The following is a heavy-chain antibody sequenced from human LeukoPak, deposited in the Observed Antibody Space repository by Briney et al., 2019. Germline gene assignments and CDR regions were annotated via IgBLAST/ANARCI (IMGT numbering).Heavy chain of an antibody. CDR1: GFTFSSYA. CDR3: ARDGWNVFFDY. J-gene: IGHJ4*02. D-gene: IGHD1-1*01. V-gene: IGHV3-23*01. Sequence: GGSLRLSCAASGFTFSSYAMSWVRQAPRKGLEWVSSVSGGGGTTHHAHSVKGRFTISRDNYKSTLYLQMNSLGAGDTAVYYCARDGWNVFFDYWGQGALVSVSS. CDR2: VSGGGGTT.